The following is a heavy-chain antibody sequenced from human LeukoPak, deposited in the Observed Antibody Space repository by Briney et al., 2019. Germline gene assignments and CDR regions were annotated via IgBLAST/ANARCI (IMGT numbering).Heavy chain of an antibody. D-gene: IGHD3-10*01. J-gene: IGHJ4*02. CDR3: ARSAGAHYGSGSYYGHVGYYFDY. V-gene: IGHV4-59*01. CDR1: AGSISSYY. Sequence: PSETLSLTCTVSAGSISSYYWSWIRQPPGKGLEWIGYIYYSGSTNYNPSLKSRVTISVDTSKNQFSLKLSSVTAADTAVYYCARSAGAHYGSGSYYGHVGYYFDYWGQGTLVTVSS. CDR2: IYYSGST.